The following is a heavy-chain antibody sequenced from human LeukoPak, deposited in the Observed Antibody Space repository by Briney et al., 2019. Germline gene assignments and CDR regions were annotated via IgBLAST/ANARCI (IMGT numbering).Heavy chain of an antibody. CDR1: GGSINRGGYY. D-gene: IGHD2-15*01. V-gene: IGHV4-31*03. CDR2: IYYSGST. J-gene: IGHJ3*02. Sequence: SETLSLTCTVSGGSINRGGYYWSWIRQHPGKGLEWIGDIYYSGSTYYNPSVKSRVTISIDTSKNQFSLKLSSVTAADTAVYYCARDGGYCSGGNCFDAFDIWGQGTMVTVSS. CDR3: ARDGGYCSGGNCFDAFDI.